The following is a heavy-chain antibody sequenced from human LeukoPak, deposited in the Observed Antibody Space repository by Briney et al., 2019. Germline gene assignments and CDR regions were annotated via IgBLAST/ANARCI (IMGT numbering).Heavy chain of an antibody. CDR2: FDPEDGET. Sequence: EASVKVSCKASGYTFTGYYMHWVRQAPGKGLELMGGFDPEDGETIYAQELQGRVTMTRDTSTDTAYMELSSLRSEDTAVYYCATWYYYDSSDYYLADYWGQGTLVTVSS. CDR3: ATWYYYDSSDYYLADY. CDR1: GYTFTGYY. V-gene: IGHV1-24*01. D-gene: IGHD3-22*01. J-gene: IGHJ4*02.